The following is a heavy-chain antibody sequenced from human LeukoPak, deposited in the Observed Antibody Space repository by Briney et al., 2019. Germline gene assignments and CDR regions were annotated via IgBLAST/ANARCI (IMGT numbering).Heavy chain of an antibody. V-gene: IGHV4-30-4*01. J-gene: IGHJ3*02. D-gene: IGHD1-26*01. CDR1: GGSISSGDYY. CDR3: ATRVGAPPNDAFDI. CDR2: IYYSGST. Sequence: SETLSLTCTVSGGSISSGDYYWSWIRQPPGKGLEWIGYIYYSGSTYYNPSLKSRVTISVDTSKNQFSLKPSSVTAADTAVYYCATRVGAPPNDAFDIWGQGTMVTVSS.